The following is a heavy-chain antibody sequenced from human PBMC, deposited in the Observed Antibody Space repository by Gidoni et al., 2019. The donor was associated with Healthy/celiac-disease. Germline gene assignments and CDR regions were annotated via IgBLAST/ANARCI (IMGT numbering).Heavy chain of an antibody. V-gene: IGHV4-61*01. D-gene: IGHD2-2*03. CDR2: IYYSGST. CDR1: GGSVSSGSYY. Sequence: QVQLQESGPGLVKPSETLSLTCTVSGGSVSSGSYYWSWIRPPPGKGLEWIGYIYYSGSTNYNPSLKSRVTISVDTSKNQFSLKLSSVTAADTAGYYCARVGGYCSSTSCAGRHFDYWGQGTLVTVSS. J-gene: IGHJ4*02. CDR3: ARVGGYCSSTSCAGRHFDY.